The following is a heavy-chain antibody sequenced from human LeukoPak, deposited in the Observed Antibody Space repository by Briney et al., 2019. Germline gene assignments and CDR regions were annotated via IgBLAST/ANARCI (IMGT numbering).Heavy chain of an antibody. D-gene: IGHD4-23*01. J-gene: IGHJ3*02. CDR2: IYYSGST. CDR3: ARPGTASGNDAFEI. CDR1: GGSISSGDYY. Sequence: SETLSLTCTVSGGSISSGDYYWSWIRQPPGKGLEWIGYIYYSGSTYYNPSLKSRVSISVDTSKNQFSLKLSSVTAADTAVYYCARPGTASGNDAFEIWGQGTMVTVSA. V-gene: IGHV4-30-4*08.